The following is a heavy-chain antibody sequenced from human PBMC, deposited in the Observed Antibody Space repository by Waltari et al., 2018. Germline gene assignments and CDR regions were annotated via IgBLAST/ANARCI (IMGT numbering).Heavy chain of an antibody. CDR3: ARAGSSSFYYYYGMDV. J-gene: IGHJ6*02. CDR1: GGTFSSYA. V-gene: IGHV1-69*04. D-gene: IGHD6-6*01. CDR2: ISPILGIA. Sequence: QVQLVQSGAEVKKPGSSVKVSCKASGGTFSSYAISWVRQAPGQGLEWMGRISPILGIANYAQKFQGRVTITADKSTSTADMELSSLRSEDTAVYYCARAGSSSFYYYYGMDVWGQGTTVTVSS.